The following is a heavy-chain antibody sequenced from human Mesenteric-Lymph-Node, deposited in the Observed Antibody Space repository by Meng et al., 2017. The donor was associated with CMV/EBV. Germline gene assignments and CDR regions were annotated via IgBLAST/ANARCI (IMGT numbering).Heavy chain of an antibody. CDR1: GYTFTSYD. Sequence: ASVKVSCKASGYTFTSYDINWVRQATGQGLEWMGWMNPNSGNTGYAQKFQGRVTMTRNTSISTAYMELSSLRSEDTAVYYCARPVTRADAFDIWGQGTMVTVSS. CDR2: MNPNSGNT. CDR3: ARPVTRADAFDI. J-gene: IGHJ3*02. V-gene: IGHV1-8*01. D-gene: IGHD4-11*01.